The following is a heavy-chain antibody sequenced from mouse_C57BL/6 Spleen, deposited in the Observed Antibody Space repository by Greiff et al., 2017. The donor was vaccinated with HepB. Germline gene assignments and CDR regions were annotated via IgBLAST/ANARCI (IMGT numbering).Heavy chain of an antibody. D-gene: IGHD1-1*01. CDR3: TVLVTTVVATDY. Sequence: EVQLQQSGAELVRPGASVKLSCTASGFNIKDDYMHWVKQRPEQGLEWIGWIDPENGDTEYASKFQGKATITTDTSSNTAYLQLSSLTSEDTAVYYCTVLVTTVVATDYWGQGTTLTVSS. V-gene: IGHV14-4*01. CDR2: IDPENGDT. CDR1: GFNIKDDY. J-gene: IGHJ2*01.